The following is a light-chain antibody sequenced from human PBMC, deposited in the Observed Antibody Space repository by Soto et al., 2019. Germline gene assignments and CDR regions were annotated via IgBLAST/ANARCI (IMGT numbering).Light chain of an antibody. CDR3: QQVASYPRT. J-gene: IGKJ3*01. CDR1: QAIGSY. Sequence: IQLTQSPSSLSASVGDTVTITCRASQAIGSYFAWYQQRPGTAPKLLIYSASTLHSGVPSRFSGSGSGTDFTLTLSSLQPEDFATYYCQQVASYPRTFGPGTTVEI. CDR2: SAS. V-gene: IGKV1-9*01.